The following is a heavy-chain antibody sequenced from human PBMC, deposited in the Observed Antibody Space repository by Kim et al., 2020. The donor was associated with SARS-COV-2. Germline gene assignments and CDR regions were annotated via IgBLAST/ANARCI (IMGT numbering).Heavy chain of an antibody. V-gene: IGHV3-30*18. CDR2: ISYDGSNK. D-gene: IGHD3-10*01. Sequence: GGSLRLSCVASGFTFSSYGMHWVRQAPGKGLEWVAVISYDGSNKYYADSVKGRFTISRDNSKNTLYLQMNSLRAEDTAVYYCAKESGSGSYYAWTYYYYGMDVWGHGTTGTVSS. CDR3: AKESGSGSYYAWTYYYYGMDV. CDR1: GFTFSSYG. J-gene: IGHJ6*02.